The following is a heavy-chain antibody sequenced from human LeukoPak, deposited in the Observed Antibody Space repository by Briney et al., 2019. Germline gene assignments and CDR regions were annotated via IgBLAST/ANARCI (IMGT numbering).Heavy chain of an antibody. CDR1: GFTFSSYA. CDR3: TGYCSGGSCFTAGY. V-gene: IGHV3-23*01. J-gene: IGHJ4*02. Sequence: GGSLRLSCAASGFTFSSYAMSWVRQAPGKGLEWVSAISGSGGSTYYADSVKGRFTISRDNAKNSLYLQMNSLRAEDTAVYYCTGYCSGGSCFTAGYWGQGTLVTVSS. D-gene: IGHD2-15*01. CDR2: ISGSGGST.